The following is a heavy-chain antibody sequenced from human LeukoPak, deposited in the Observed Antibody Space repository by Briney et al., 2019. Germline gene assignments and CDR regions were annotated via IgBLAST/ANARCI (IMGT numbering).Heavy chain of an antibody. Sequence: ASVKVSCKASGYTFTSYGISWVRQAPGQGLEWMGWISAYNGNTNYAQKLQGRVTITTDTSTSTAYMELRRLRSDDTAVYYCARVPTTCSGGSCYPHYAFDIWGQGAMVTVSS. CDR1: GYTFTSYG. CDR3: ARVPTTCSGGSCYPHYAFDI. CDR2: ISAYNGNT. J-gene: IGHJ3*02. V-gene: IGHV1-18*01. D-gene: IGHD2-15*01.